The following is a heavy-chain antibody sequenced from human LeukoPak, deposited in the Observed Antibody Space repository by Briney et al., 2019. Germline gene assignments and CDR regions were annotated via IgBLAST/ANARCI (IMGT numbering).Heavy chain of an antibody. CDR1: GGSISGYY. J-gene: IGHJ4*02. Sequence: SETLSLTCTVSGGSISGYYWSWIRQPPGKGPEWMGYIYYSGSTNYNPSLKSRVTISVDTSKNQFSLKMNSVTAADTAVYYCARLASSGWSHCDYWGQGTLVTVSS. CDR2: IYYSGST. CDR3: ARLASSGWSHCDY. V-gene: IGHV4-59*08. D-gene: IGHD6-19*01.